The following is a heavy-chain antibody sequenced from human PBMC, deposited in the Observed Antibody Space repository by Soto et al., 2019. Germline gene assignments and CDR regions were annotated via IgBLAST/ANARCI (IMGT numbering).Heavy chain of an antibody. CDR1: GGSISSSSYY. CDR3: ARVLLLWFGVDV. Sequence: SLTCTVSGGSISSSSYYWGWIRQPPGKGLEWIGSIYYSGSTYYNPSLKSRVTISVDTSKNQFSLKLSSVTAADTAVYYCARVLLLWFGVDVWGQGTTVTVSS. J-gene: IGHJ6*02. D-gene: IGHD3-10*01. CDR2: IYYSGST. V-gene: IGHV4-39*01.